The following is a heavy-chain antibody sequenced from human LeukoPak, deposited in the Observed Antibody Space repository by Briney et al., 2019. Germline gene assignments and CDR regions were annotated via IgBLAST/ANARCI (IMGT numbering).Heavy chain of an antibody. J-gene: IGHJ6*03. CDR2: ISTSGST. D-gene: IGHD3-22*01. V-gene: IGHV4-4*07. CDR3: ARDVGYYDSSGYYYYYYYMDV. CDR1: GGSISSYY. Sequence: SETLSLTCTVSGGSISSYYWSWIRQPAGKGLESIGHISTSGSTNYNPSLKSRVTMSVDTSKNQFSLKLSSVTAADTAVYYCARDVGYYDSSGYYYYYYYMDVWGKGTTVTVSS.